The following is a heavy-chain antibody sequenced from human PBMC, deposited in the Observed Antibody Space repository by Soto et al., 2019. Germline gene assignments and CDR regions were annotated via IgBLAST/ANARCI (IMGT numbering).Heavy chain of an antibody. Sequence: QVQLVQSGAEVKKPGSSLKVSCKASGGTFSSSAFSWVRQAPGQGLEWLGGIMPLFRTPDYAQKFQGRVTITADESTSTAYMELSSLTSEDTGVYYCASDKDRQQLGGIYYYIMDVWGQGTTVTVSS. D-gene: IGHD3-3*02. CDR2: IMPLFRTP. J-gene: IGHJ6*02. CDR3: ASDKDRQQLGGIYYYIMDV. V-gene: IGHV1-69*12. CDR1: GGTFSSSA.